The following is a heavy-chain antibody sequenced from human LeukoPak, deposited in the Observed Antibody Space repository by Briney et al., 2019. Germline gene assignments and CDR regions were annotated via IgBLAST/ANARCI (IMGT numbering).Heavy chain of an antibody. CDR3: ARVYPTCCGGDCSYDY. CDR1: GGSFSGYY. D-gene: IGHD2-21*02. V-gene: IGHV4-34*01. J-gene: IGHJ4*02. Sequence: SETLSLTCAVYGGSFSGYYWSWIRQPPGKGLEWIGEINHSGSTNYNPSLKSRVTISVDTSKNQFSLKLSSVTAADTAVYYCARVYPTCCGGDCSYDYWGQGTLVTVSS. CDR2: INHSGST.